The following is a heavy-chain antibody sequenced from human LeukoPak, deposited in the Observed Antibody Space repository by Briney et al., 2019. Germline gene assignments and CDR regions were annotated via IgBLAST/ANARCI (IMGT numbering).Heavy chain of an antibody. CDR3: ARDKDYDSSGYSHFDY. J-gene: IGHJ4*02. CDR2: ISSSSSTI. Sequence: PGGSLRLSCAASGFTFSSYSMNWVRQAPGKGLEWVSYISSSSSTIYYADSVKGRFTISRDNAKNSLYLQMNSLRAEDTAVYYCARDKDYDSSGYSHFDYWGQGTLVTVSS. CDR1: GFTFSSYS. V-gene: IGHV3-48*04. D-gene: IGHD3-22*01.